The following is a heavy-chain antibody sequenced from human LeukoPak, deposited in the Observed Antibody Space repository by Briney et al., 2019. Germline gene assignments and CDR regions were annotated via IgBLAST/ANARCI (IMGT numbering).Heavy chain of an antibody. J-gene: IGHJ4*02. Sequence: GSLRLSCAASGFTFSSYAMSWIRQPPGKGLEWIGEINHSGSTNYNPSLKSRVTISVDTSKNQFSLKLSSVTAADTAVYYCARGRGARRIAAAGTYFDYWGQGTLVTVSS. V-gene: IGHV4-34*01. CDR2: INHSGST. CDR3: ARGRGARRIAAAGTYFDY. D-gene: IGHD6-13*01. CDR1: GFTFSSYA.